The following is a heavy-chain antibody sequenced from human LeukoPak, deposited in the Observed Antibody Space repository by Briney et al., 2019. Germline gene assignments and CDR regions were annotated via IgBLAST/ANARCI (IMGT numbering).Heavy chain of an antibody. D-gene: IGHD3-3*01. J-gene: IGHJ5*02. CDR3: ARGPFGVSGVNWFDP. CDR2: ISSSSSYI. Sequence: GGSLRLSCAASGFTFSSYSMNWVRQAPGKGLEWVSSISSSSSYIYYADSVKGRFTISRDNAKNSLYLQMNSLRAEDTAVYYCARGPFGVSGVNWFDPWGQGTLVTVSS. CDR1: GFTFSSYS. V-gene: IGHV3-21*01.